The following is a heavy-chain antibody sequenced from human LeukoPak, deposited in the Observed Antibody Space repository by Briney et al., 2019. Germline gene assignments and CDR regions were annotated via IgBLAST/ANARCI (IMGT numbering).Heavy chain of an antibody. CDR1: GFTFSSYA. D-gene: IGHD3-3*01. Sequence: GGSLRLSCAASGFTFSSYAMSWVRQAPGKGLEWVSAISGSGGSTYYADSVKGRFTISRDNSKNTLYLQMNSLRAEDTAVYYWAKSGYDFWSGASPDYYYYYMDVWGKGTTVTVSS. CDR2: ISGSGGST. CDR3: AKSGYDFWSGASPDYYYYYMDV. J-gene: IGHJ6*03. V-gene: IGHV3-23*01.